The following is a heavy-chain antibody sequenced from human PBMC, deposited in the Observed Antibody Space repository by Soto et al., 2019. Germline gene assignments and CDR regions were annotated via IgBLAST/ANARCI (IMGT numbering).Heavy chain of an antibody. CDR1: GFSFTGYY. D-gene: IGHD6-6*01. J-gene: IGHJ5*02. CDR3: AKDLTRQLAYWLDP. Sequence: ASVKVSCKASGFSFTGYYIHWLRQAPGQGLEWMGWINAHSGGTEYAQKFQGRVTLTRDTSIATAYLTLTSLTSDDTALYYCAKDLTRQLAYWLDPWGQGTRVTVSS. CDR2: INAHSGGT. V-gene: IGHV1-2*02.